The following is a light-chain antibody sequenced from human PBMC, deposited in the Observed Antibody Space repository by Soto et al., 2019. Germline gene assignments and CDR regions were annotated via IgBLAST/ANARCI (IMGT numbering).Light chain of an antibody. V-gene: IGKV4-1*01. Sequence: DIVMTQSPDSLSVSLGERATINGKSSQRVLYSSNNKNYLAWYQQKPGQPPKLLIYWASTRESGVPDRFSGSGSGKDFTLTISSLQAEDVAVYYCQQYYSTPRTFGQGTKVDIK. CDR2: WAS. CDR3: QQYYSTPRT. J-gene: IGKJ1*01. CDR1: QRVLYSSNNKNY.